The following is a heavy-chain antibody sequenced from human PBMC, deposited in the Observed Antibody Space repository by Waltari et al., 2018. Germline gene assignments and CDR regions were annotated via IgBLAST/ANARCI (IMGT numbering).Heavy chain of an antibody. J-gene: IGHJ4*02. D-gene: IGHD2-15*01. CDR1: GDPMNSNNW. CDR3: ARDRGRGLYLDS. V-gene: IGHV4-4*02. Sequence: QLQLQESGPGLVKPSGTLSLTCAVSGDPMNSNNWWSWVRQPPEKGLEWIGQSHRSGRTNYNPSLESRVTISIDTANNQFSLKVTSTTAADTAVYYCARDRGRGLYLDSWGQGTLVTVSP. CDR2: SHRSGRT.